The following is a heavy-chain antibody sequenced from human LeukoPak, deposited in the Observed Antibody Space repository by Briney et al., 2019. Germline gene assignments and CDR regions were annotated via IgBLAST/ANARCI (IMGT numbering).Heavy chain of an antibody. V-gene: IGHV3-48*03. CDR2: IYASGSTI. J-gene: IGHJ6*04. CDR3: ARKGGYYHYYGMDV. CDR1: GFTFASYE. D-gene: IGHD3-16*01. Sequence: GGSLRLSCAASGFTFASYEMNWVRQAPGKGLECIAYIYASGSTIYYSDSVKGRFTISRDNAKNSLYLQMNSLSAEDTALYYWARKGGYYHYYGMDVWGKGTTVTVSS.